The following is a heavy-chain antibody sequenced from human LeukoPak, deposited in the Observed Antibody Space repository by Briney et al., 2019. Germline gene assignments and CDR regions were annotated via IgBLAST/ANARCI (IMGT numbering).Heavy chain of an antibody. Sequence: PSETLSLTCTVSGGSISSGSYYWSWIRQPAGKGLEWIGRIYTSGSTNYNPSLKSRVTISVDTSKNQFSLKLSSVTAADTAVYYCARDEREYYAFDYWGQGTLVTVSS. V-gene: IGHV4-61*02. J-gene: IGHJ4*02. D-gene: IGHD2/OR15-2a*01. CDR3: ARDEREYYAFDY. CDR2: IYTSGST. CDR1: GGSISSGSYY.